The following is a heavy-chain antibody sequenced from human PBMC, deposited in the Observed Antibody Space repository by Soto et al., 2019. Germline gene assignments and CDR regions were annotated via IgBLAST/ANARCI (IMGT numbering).Heavy chain of an antibody. CDR2: IYHSGST. Sequence: PSETLSLTCAVSGYSISSGYYWGWIRQPPGKGLEWIGSIYHSGSTYYNPSLKSRVTISVDTSKNQFSLKLSSVTAADTAVYYCARSNYDILTGYLYHLDYWGQGTLVTVSS. J-gene: IGHJ4*02. D-gene: IGHD3-9*01. V-gene: IGHV4-38-2*01. CDR3: ARSNYDILTGYLYHLDY. CDR1: GYSISSGYY.